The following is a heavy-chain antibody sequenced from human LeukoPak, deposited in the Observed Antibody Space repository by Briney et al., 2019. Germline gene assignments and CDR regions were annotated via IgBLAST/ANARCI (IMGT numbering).Heavy chain of an antibody. CDR3: ATNLQYYDFWSGYYDY. V-gene: IGHV3-23*01. Sequence: GGSLRLSCAASGFTFSSYAMSWVRQAPGKGLEWVSAISGSGGSTYYADSVKGRFTISRDNSKNTLYLQMSSLRAEDTAVYYCATNLQYYDFWSGYYDYWGQGTLVTVSS. J-gene: IGHJ4*02. D-gene: IGHD3-3*01. CDR1: GFTFSSYA. CDR2: ISGSGGST.